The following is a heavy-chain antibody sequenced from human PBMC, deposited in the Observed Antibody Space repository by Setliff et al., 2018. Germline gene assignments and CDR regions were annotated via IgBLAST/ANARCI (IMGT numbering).Heavy chain of an antibody. V-gene: IGHV4-34*01. Sequence: SETLSLTCAVYGGSFSGYYWSWIRQPPGMGLEWIGEINHSGSTNYNPSLKSRVTISVDTSKNQFSLKLSSVTAADTAVYYCARVRRGGYYGSGSSPFDYWGQGTLVTVSS. J-gene: IGHJ4*02. CDR1: GGSFSGYY. CDR2: INHSGST. D-gene: IGHD3-10*01. CDR3: ARVRRGGYYGSGSSPFDY.